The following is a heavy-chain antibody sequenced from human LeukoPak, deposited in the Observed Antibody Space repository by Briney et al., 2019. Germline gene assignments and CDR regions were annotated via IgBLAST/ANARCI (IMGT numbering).Heavy chain of an antibody. CDR1: GFTFSTYS. V-gene: IGHV3-21*04. D-gene: IGHD3-10*01. Sequence: GGSLRLSCEASGFTFSTYSMNWVRQAPGKGLEWVSYISTSSSFVYYADSVKGRFTITRDNAKNSLYLQMSSLRAEDSAVYYCAKRGGYETMAAFDYWGQGTLVTVSS. CDR3: AKRGGYETMAAFDY. J-gene: IGHJ4*02. CDR2: ISTSSSFV.